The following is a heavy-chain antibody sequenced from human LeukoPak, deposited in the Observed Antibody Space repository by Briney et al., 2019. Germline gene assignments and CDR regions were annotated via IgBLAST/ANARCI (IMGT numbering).Heavy chain of an antibody. CDR1: GFTFSSYS. CDR2: ISSSSSYI. Sequence: GGSLRLSCAASGFTFSSYSMNWVRQAPGKGLEWVSSISSSSSYIYYADSVKGRFTISRDNAKNSLYLQMNSLRAEDTAVYYCARGQKDYYDILTGLSYWGQGTLVTVSS. D-gene: IGHD3-9*01. CDR3: ARGQKDYYDILTGLSY. V-gene: IGHV3-21*01. J-gene: IGHJ4*02.